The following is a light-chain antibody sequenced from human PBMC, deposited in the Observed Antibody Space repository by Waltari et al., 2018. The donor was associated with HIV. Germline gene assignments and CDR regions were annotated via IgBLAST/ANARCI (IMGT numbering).Light chain of an antibody. CDR1: QNINKY. CDR2: KAS. V-gene: IGKV1-5*03. Sequence: IHMTQSPSTLSASVEDRYTLPCRASQNINKYFACYQQKPGKAPKLLIYKASSLEIGVPSRFSGSGSGTDFTLTISSLQPDDFATYYCQQYNTYPRTFGQGTKVEIK. J-gene: IGKJ1*01. CDR3: QQYNTYPRT.